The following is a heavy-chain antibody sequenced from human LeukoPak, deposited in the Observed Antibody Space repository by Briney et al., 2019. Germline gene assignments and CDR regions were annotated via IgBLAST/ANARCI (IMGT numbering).Heavy chain of an antibody. CDR1: GYTFTGYY. CDR3: ARVYCSSTSRPLGVDEYFQH. D-gene: IGHD2-2*01. CDR2: INPNSGGT. V-gene: IGHV1-2*06. J-gene: IGHJ1*01. Sequence: ASVKVSCKASGYTFTGYYMHWVRQAPGQGLEWMGRINPNSGGTNYAQKFQGRVTMTRDTSISTAYMELSRLRSDDTAVYYCARVYCSSTSRPLGVDEYFQHWGQGTLVTVSS.